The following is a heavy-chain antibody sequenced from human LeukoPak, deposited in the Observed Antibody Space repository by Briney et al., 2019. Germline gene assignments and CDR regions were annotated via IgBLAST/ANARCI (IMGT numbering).Heavy chain of an antibody. D-gene: IGHD3-3*01. CDR2: MNPNSGNT. Sequence: ASVKVSCKASGYAFTSYDINWVRQATGQGLEWMGWMNPNSGNTSYAQKFQGRVTITRNTSISTAYMELSSLRSEDTAVYYCARGIWVATEHERSYYDFWSGPRERYYYYMDVWGKGTTVTVSS. V-gene: IGHV1-8*03. CDR3: ARGIWVATEHERSYYDFWSGPRERYYYYMDV. J-gene: IGHJ6*03. CDR1: GYAFTSYD.